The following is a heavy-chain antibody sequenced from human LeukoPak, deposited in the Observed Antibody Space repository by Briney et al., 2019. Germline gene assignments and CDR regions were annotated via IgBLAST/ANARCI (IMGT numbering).Heavy chain of an antibody. J-gene: IGHJ4*02. Sequence: PGGSLRLSCAGSGFSFSSYSMNWVRQAPGKGLEWVSYINSSSSIIYYADSVKGRFTISRDNGKNSLYLQMNSLRDEDTAVYYCARVNDATGSMGYWGQGTLVTVSS. V-gene: IGHV3-48*02. CDR2: INSSSSII. D-gene: IGHD3-9*01. CDR3: ARVNDATGSMGY. CDR1: GFSFSSYS.